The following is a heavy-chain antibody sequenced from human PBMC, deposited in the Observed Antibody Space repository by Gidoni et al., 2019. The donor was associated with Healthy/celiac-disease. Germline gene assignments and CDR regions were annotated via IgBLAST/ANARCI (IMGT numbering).Heavy chain of an antibody. D-gene: IGHD3-10*01. CDR3: AREFSGSGSYYPT. V-gene: IGHV1-2*02. Sequence: QVQLVQSGPEVKKPGASVKVSCKASGYTFTGYYLHWVRQAPGQGLEWMGWINPNSGGTNYAQKFQGRVTMTRDTSISTAYMELSRLRSDDTAVYYCAREFSGSGSYYPTWGQGTLVTVSS. CDR1: GYTFTGYY. CDR2: INPNSGGT. J-gene: IGHJ5*02.